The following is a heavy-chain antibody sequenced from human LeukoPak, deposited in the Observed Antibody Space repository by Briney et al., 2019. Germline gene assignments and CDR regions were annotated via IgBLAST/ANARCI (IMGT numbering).Heavy chain of an antibody. CDR2: IYYSGST. CDR3: ARVDVEYYYDSSGYSGAFDI. CDR1: GGSISSYY. V-gene: IGHV4-59*01. D-gene: IGHD3-22*01. Sequence: SETLSLTCTVSGGSISSYYWSWIRQPPGKGLEWIGYIYYSGSTNYNPSLKSRVTISVDTSKNQFSLKLSSVTAADTAVYYCARVDVEYYYDSSGYSGAFDIWGQGTIVTVSS. J-gene: IGHJ3*02.